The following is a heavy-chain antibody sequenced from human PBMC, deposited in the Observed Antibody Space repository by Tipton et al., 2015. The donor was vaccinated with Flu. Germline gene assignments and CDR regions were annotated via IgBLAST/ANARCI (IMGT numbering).Heavy chain of an antibody. Sequence: QLVQSGAEVKKPGASVKVSCKASGYTFTSYYMHWVRQAPGQGLEWMGIINPSGGSTSYAQKFQGRVTMTRDTSTSTVYMELSSLRSEDTAVYYCARGVVWDRIQLWLRGVSHFDYWGQGTLVTVSS. CDR3: ARGVVWDRIQLWLRGVSHFDY. CDR1: GYTFTSYY. J-gene: IGHJ4*02. CDR2: INPSGGST. D-gene: IGHD5-18*01. V-gene: IGHV1-46*01.